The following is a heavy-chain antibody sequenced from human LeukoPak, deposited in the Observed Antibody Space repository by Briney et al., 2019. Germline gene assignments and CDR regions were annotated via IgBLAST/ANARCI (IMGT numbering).Heavy chain of an antibody. J-gene: IGHJ5*02. CDR3: ARDPTWDYGPRPHNWFDP. Sequence: GGSLRLSCAASGFTLSSYGMHWVRQAPGKGLEWVAVISYDGSNKYYADSVKGRFTISRDNAKNSLYLQMNSLRAEDTAVYYCARDPTWDYGPRPHNWFDPWGQGTLVTVSS. D-gene: IGHD4-17*01. V-gene: IGHV3-30*03. CDR1: GFTLSSYG. CDR2: ISYDGSNK.